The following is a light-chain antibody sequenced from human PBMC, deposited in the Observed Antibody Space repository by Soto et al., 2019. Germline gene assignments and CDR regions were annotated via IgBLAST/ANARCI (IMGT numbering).Light chain of an antibody. J-gene: IGKJ1*01. Sequence: EIVSTQSPGTLALSPGERATLSCRTSESVGSSLLAWYQQKPGQAPRLLIYGASNRATGIPARFSGSGSGTDFTLTISSLEPEDFAVYYCQQRSDRPQTFGQGTKVDIK. CDR3: QQRSDRPQT. CDR1: ESVGSS. V-gene: IGKV3-11*01. CDR2: GAS.